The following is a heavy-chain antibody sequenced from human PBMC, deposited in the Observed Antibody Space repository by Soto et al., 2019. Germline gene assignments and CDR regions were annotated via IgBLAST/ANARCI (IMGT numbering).Heavy chain of an antibody. CDR1: EFCFSSYA. J-gene: IGHJ4*02. CDR3: ATYSSPFDY. V-gene: IGHV3-23*01. CDR2: ISATGTTT. Sequence: PGGSLRLSCAASEFCFSSYALNWVRQAPGKGLEWVSAISATGTTTYYADSVKGRFTISRDNSKRALFLQMDSLSPDDTAVYYCATYSSPFDYWGQGTLVTVSS. D-gene: IGHD6-13*01.